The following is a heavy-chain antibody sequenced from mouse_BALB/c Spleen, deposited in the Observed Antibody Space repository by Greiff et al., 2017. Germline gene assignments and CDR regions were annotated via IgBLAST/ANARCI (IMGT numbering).Heavy chain of an antibody. Sequence: QVQLQQSGAELVRPGTSVKVSCKASGYAFTNYLIEWVKQRPGQGLEWIGVINPGSGGTNYNEKFKGKATLTADKSSSTAYMQLSSLTSDDSAVFICARGSLHYYSSSSGFAYWGQGTLVTVSA. CDR2: INPGSGGT. D-gene: IGHD1-1*01. J-gene: IGHJ3*01. CDR1: GYAFTNYL. V-gene: IGHV1-54*01. CDR3: ARGSLHYYSSSSGFAY.